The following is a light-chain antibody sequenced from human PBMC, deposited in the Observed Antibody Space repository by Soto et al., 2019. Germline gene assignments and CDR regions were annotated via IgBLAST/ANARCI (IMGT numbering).Light chain of an antibody. J-gene: IGKJ4*01. CDR2: DAS. V-gene: IGKV1-33*01. CDR1: QDISNY. CDR3: QQYDNLPPLT. Sequence: DIQMTQSPSSRSASVGDRVTITCQAMQDISNYLNWYQQKPGKAPKLLIYDASNLETGVPSRFSGSGSGTDFTFTISSLQPEDIATYYCQQYDNLPPLTFGGGTKVEIK.